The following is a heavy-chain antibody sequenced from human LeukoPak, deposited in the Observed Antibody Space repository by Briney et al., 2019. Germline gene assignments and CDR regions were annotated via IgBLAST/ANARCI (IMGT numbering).Heavy chain of an antibody. CDR1: GYTFTSYY. CDR2: INPSGGST. Sequence: ASVKVSCKASGYTFTSYYMRWARQAPGQGLEWMGIINPSGGSTSYAQKFQGRVTMTRDMSTSTVYMELSSLRSEDTAVYYCASVVGSGSSAGWTVWGQGTLVTVSS. CDR3: ASVVGSGSSAGWTV. D-gene: IGHD1-26*01. J-gene: IGHJ4*02. V-gene: IGHV1-46*01.